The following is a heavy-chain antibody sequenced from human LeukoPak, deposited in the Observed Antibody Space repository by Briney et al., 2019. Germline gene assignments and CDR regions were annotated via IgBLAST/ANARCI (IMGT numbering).Heavy chain of an antibody. CDR2: IKNDGSDK. CDR1: GFSFSAAW. D-gene: IGHD5-12*01. CDR3: VNLGYSD. Sequence: GGSLRLSCEASGFSFSAAWMTWVRQAPGKGLEWVATIKNDGSDKYYVDSVKGRFTLSRDNAKNSVYQQMNSLRVEDTAVYYCVNLGYSDGGQGTLVTVSS. V-gene: IGHV3-7*01. J-gene: IGHJ4*02.